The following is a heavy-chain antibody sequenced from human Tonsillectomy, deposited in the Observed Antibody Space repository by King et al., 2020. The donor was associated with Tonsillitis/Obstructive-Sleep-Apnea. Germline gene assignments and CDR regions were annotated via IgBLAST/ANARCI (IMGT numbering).Heavy chain of an antibody. CDR1: GGSISSGGYY. Sequence: VQLQESGPGLVKPSQTLSLNCTVSGGSISSGGYYWSWIRQHPGKGLEWIGYIYYSGSTYYNPSLKSRVTISVDTSKNQFSLNLSSVTAADTAVYYCARENSNPSWFDPWGQGTLVTVSS. J-gene: IGHJ5*02. CDR2: IYYSGST. CDR3: ARENSNPSWFDP. V-gene: IGHV4-31*03. D-gene: IGHD4-11*01.